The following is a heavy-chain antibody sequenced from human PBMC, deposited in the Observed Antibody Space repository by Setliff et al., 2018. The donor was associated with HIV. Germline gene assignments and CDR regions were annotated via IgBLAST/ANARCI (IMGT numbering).Heavy chain of an antibody. D-gene: IGHD3-16*01. CDR3: ARGVWTATGKPFYFDH. V-gene: IGHV4-4*07. CDR1: GGSFNSYY. CDR2: IFCTGTP. J-gene: IGHJ4*02. Sequence: PSETLSLTCSVSGGSFNSYYWTWIRQPAGKGPEWIGLIFCTGTPSYNYSLDGRVTPSVDSSEKTFSLSLRSVTAADTAVYFCARGVWTATGKPFYFDHWGQGKLVTVSS.